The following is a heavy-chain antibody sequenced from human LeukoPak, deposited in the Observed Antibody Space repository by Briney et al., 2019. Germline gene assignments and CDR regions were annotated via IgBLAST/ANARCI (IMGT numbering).Heavy chain of an antibody. CDR3: ARDTGYSSSSDYYYYYYYMDV. V-gene: IGHV3-48*01. D-gene: IGHD6-6*01. Sequence: GESLRLSCAASGFTFKKYWMNWVRQAPGKGLEWVSYISSSSSTIYYADSVKGRFTISRDNAKNSLYLQMNSLRAEDTAVYYCARDTGYSSSSDYYYYYYYMDVWGKGTTVTVSS. CDR2: ISSSSSTI. J-gene: IGHJ6*03. CDR1: GFTFKKYW.